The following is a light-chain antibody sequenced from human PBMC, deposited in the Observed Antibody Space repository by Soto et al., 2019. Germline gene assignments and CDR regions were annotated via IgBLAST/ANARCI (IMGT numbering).Light chain of an antibody. V-gene: IGKV3-11*01. J-gene: IGKJ4*01. CDR2: DAS. CDR1: QSVSSY. CDR3: QQRSNWPPGLT. Sequence: EIVLTQSPGTLSLSPGERATLSCRASQSVSSYLAWYQQKPDQAPRLLIYDASNRATGIPARFSGSGSGTDFTLTISSLEPEDFAVYYCQQRSNWPPGLTFGGGTKVEIK.